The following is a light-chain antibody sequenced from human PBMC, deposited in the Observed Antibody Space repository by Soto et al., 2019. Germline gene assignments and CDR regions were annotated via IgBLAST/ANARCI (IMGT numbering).Light chain of an antibody. V-gene: IGKV1-5*03. CDR2: KTS. CDR1: QSISSW. Sequence: DIQLTQSPSTLSASVGDRVTITCRASQSISSWFAWYQQKPGKAPKFLIYKTSILESGVPSRLSGSGSGTEFTLTIRSLQPDDFATYYCPYYTHYCWTFGQGTKVELK. CDR3: PYYTHYCWT. J-gene: IGKJ1*01.